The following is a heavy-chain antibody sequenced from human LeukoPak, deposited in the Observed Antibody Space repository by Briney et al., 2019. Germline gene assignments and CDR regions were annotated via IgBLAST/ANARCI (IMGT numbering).Heavy chain of an antibody. CDR3: ARVSYDSSGYYYPTAYYYGMDV. Sequence: SVKVSCKASGGTFSSYAISWVRQAPGQGLEWMGRIIPILGIANHAQKFQGRVTITADKSTSTAYMELSSLRSEDTAVYYCARVSYDSSGYYYPTAYYYGMDVWGQGTTVTVSS. D-gene: IGHD3-22*01. CDR1: GGTFSSYA. CDR2: IIPILGIA. J-gene: IGHJ6*02. V-gene: IGHV1-69*04.